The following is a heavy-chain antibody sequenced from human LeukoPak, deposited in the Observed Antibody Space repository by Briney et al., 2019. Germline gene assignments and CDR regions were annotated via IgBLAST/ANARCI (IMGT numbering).Heavy chain of an antibody. CDR2: IKRDGSEK. J-gene: IGHJ4*02. CDR3: ARGEDPMVRGVIGH. D-gene: IGHD3-10*01. V-gene: IGHV3-7*03. CDR1: RFTFSNYW. Sequence: GGSLRLSCAASRFTFSNYWMSWVRQAPGKGLEWVANIKRDGSEKYYMDSVKGRFTISRDNAKNSLYLQMNSLRAEDTAVYYCARGEDPMVRGVIGHWGQGTLVTVSS.